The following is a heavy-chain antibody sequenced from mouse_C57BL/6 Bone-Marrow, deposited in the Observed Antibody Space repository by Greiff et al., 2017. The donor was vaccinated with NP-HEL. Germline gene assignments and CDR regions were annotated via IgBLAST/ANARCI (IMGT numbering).Heavy chain of an antibody. J-gene: IGHJ3*01. CDR1: GFTFSSYA. V-gene: IGHV5-4*03. CDR2: ISDGGSYT. CDR3: ARNFPYYGSSLFAY. Sequence: EVKLMESGGGLVKPGGSLKLSCAASGFTFSSYAMSWVRQTPEKRLEWVATISDGGSYTYYPDNVKGRFTISGDNAKNNLYLQMSHLKSEDTAMYYCARNFPYYGSSLFAYWGQGTLVTVSA. D-gene: IGHD1-1*01.